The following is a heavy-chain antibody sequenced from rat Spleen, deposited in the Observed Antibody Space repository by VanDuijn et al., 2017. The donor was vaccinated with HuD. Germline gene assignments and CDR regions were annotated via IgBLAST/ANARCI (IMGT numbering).Heavy chain of an antibody. CDR3: ATHGTMAARSGYYFDY. Sequence: EVQLVESGGGLVQPGRSLKLSCAASGFTFSNYDMAWVRQTPTKGLEWVASISTGGGNTYYRDSVKGRFTISRDNAKNTQYLQMDSLRSEDTATYYCATHGTMAARSGYYFDYWGQGVMVTVSS. CDR1: GFTFSNYD. J-gene: IGHJ2*01. V-gene: IGHV5S14*01. CDR2: ISTGGGNT. D-gene: IGHD1-2*01.